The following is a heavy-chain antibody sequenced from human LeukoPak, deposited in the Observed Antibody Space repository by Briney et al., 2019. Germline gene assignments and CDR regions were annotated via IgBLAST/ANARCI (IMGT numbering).Heavy chain of an antibody. J-gene: IGHJ4*02. CDR1: GFAFSTNW. V-gene: IGHV3-23*01. CDR2: ISGSGGST. Sequence: GGSLRLSCAASGFAFSTNWMHWVRQAPGKGLVWVSAISGSGGSTYYADSVKGRFTISRDNSKNTLYLQMNSLRAEDTAVYYCAKAMGAHSRIVGALISFDYWGQGTLVTVSS. CDR3: AKAMGAHSRIVGALISFDY. D-gene: IGHD1-26*01.